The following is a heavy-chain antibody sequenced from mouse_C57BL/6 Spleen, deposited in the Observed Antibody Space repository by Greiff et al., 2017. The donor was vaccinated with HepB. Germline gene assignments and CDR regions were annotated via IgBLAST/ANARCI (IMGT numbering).Heavy chain of an antibody. CDR1: GFTFSSYA. Sequence: EVQRVESGEGLVKPGGSLKLSCAASGFTFSSYAMSWVRQTPEKRLEWVAYISSGGDYIYYADTVKGRFTISRDNARNTLYLQMSSLKSEDTAMYYCTRDGDSSGFAYWGQGTLVTVSA. CDR2: ISSGGDYI. V-gene: IGHV5-9-1*02. D-gene: IGHD3-2*02. J-gene: IGHJ3*01. CDR3: TRDGDSSGFAY.